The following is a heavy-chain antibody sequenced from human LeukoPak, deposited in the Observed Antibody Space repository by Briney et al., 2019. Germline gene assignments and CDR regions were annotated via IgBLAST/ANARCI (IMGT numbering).Heavy chain of an antibody. J-gene: IGHJ4*02. CDR1: GGSISSYY. Sequence: SETLPLTCTVSGGSISSYYWSWIRQPPGKGLEWSGYIYYSGSTNYNPSLKSRVTISVDTSKNQFSLKLSSVTAADTAVYYCATAFTTGTDYWGQGTLVTVYS. V-gene: IGHV4-59*01. CDR2: IYYSGST. CDR3: ATAFTTGTDY. D-gene: IGHD3-3*01.